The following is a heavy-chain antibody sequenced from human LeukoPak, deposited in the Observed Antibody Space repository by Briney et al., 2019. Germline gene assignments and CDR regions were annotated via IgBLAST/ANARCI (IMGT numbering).Heavy chain of an antibody. CDR2: IFDGV. CDR3: ARLFGGQMMGYYVDY. D-gene: IGHD1-26*01. J-gene: IGHJ4*02. CDR1: GFSISRYY. Sequence: TGGSLRLSCEVSGFSISRYYMTWVRQAPGKGLESVSVIFDGVADPVRGRFTISRDSSKNTLFLQMNSLRHEDTAVYYCARLFGGQMMGYYVDYWGQGALITVSS. V-gene: IGHV3-53*01.